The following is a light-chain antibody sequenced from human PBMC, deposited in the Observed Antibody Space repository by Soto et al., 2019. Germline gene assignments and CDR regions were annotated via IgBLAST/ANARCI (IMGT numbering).Light chain of an antibody. CDR1: QTINNN. Sequence: ETGMRQSPATPSVSPGGEATISRCARQTINNNLAWYQQKPGQAPRLLIYDASNRATGIPARFSGSGSGTDFTLTISCLEPEDFAVYYCQQRNKWPPITFAHGTRLEI. J-gene: IGKJ5*01. V-gene: IGKV3-11*01. CDR3: QQRNKWPPIT. CDR2: DAS.